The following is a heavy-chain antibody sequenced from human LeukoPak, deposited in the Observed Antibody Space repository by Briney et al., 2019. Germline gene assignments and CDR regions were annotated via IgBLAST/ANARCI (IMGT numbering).Heavy chain of an antibody. J-gene: IGHJ3*02. CDR1: GGSISSSH. V-gene: IGHV4-4*09. CDR2: IHTSGGT. CDR3: ARDQPPYAFDI. Sequence: SETLSLTCTVSGGSISSSHWSWIRQPPGKGLEWIANIHTSGGTNYSPSLKSRVTISADTSRNQFSLKLSSVTAADTAVYYRARDQPPYAFDIWGQGTMVTVSS.